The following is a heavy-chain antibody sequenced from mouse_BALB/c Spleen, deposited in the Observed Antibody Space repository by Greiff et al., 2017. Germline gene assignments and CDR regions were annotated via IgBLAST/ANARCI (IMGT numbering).Heavy chain of an antibody. V-gene: IGHV5-2*01. Sequence: EVQGVESGGGLVQPGESLKLSCESNEYEFPSHDMSWVRKTPEKRLELVAAINSDGGSTYYPDTMERRFIISRDHTKKTLYLQMSSLRSEDAALYYCARHGYDGAWFAYWGQGTLVTVSA. D-gene: IGHD2-14*01. CDR2: INSDGGST. CDR1: EYEFPSHD. J-gene: IGHJ3*01. CDR3: ARHGYDGAWFAY.